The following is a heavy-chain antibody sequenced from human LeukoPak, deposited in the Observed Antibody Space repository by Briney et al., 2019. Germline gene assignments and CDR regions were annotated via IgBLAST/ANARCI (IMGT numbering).Heavy chain of an antibody. D-gene: IGHD1-1*01. CDR3: AREWKKTGAFDH. V-gene: IGHV3-74*01. CDR1: GFTFSSYW. J-gene: IGHJ4*02. Sequence: PGGSLRLSCAASGFTFSSYWMHWVRQVPGKGLVWVSRINTDGSSTTYADSVKGRFTISRDNTENTLYLQMSSLRAEDMAVYYCAREWKKTGAFDHWGQGTLVTVSS. CDR2: INTDGSST.